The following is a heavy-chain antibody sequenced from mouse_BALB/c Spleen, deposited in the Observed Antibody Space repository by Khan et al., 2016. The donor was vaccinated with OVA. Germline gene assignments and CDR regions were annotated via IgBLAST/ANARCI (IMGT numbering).Heavy chain of an antibody. J-gene: IGHJ2*01. CDR1: GYTFTTYW. CDR3: TRDRIDY. V-gene: IGHV1-7*01. CDR2: INPTSGYT. Sequence: VQLLESGAELAKPGASVKMSCKASGYTFTTYWMHWVKQRPGQGLEWIGYINPTSGYTDYNEKFKDRATLSADKSSSTAYMQLSNLTSEDSAVYYCTRDRIDYWGQGTTLTVSS.